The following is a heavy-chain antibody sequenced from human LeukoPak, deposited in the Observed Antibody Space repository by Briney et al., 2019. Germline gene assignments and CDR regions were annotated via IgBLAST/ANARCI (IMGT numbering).Heavy chain of an antibody. V-gene: IGHV4-59*12. CDR2: IYYSGST. CDR1: GGAISSYY. J-gene: IGHJ6*03. CDR3: TRAASSGPLFTYHMDV. Sequence: SETLSLTCTVSGGAISSYYWSWIRQPPGKGLQWIGYIYYSGSTKNNPSLKSRVTISVDTSKNQFSLKLTSVTAADTAVYYCTRAASSGPLFTYHMDVWGKGTTVTVSS. D-gene: IGHD3-22*01.